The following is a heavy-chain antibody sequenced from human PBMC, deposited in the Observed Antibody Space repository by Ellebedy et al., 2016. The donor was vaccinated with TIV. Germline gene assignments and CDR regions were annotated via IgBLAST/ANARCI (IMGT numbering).Heavy chain of an antibody. D-gene: IGHD1-26*01. V-gene: IGHV5-10-1*01. CDR1: GYSFDTYW. Sequence: GESLKISCKGSGYSFDTYWITWVRQMPGKGLESVGRIDPSDSYTKYSPSFQGHVPFSVDKSISTAYLQWSSLKASDSGFYDCARFSGSYGGFDYWGQGTLVTVSS. CDR3: ARFSGSYGGFDY. CDR2: IDPSDSYT. J-gene: IGHJ4*02.